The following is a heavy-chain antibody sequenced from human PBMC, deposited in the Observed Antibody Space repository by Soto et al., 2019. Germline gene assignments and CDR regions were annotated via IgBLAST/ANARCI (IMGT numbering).Heavy chain of an antibody. J-gene: IGHJ3*02. CDR1: GYTFTSYA. CDR2: INAGNGNT. D-gene: IGHD1-7*01. V-gene: IGHV1-3*01. CDR3: ASLGGWYNWNSGAFDI. Sequence: RXSVKVSCKASGYTFTSYAMHWVRQAPGQRLEWMGWINAGNGNTKYSQKFQGRVTITRDTSASTAYMELSSLRSEDTAVYYCASLGGWYNWNSGAFDIWGQGTMVTVSS.